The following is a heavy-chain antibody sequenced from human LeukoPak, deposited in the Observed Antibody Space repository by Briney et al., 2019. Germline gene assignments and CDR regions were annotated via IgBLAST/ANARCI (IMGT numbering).Heavy chain of an antibody. CDR3: ARDVPDY. D-gene: IGHD3-10*02. CDR2: INPNSGGT. J-gene: IGHJ4*02. Sequence: ASVKVSCKASGYTCTGYYIHWVRQAPGQGLEWMGWINPNSGGTNYAQKFQGRVTMTRDTSISTAYMELSSLRSDDTAVYYCARDVPDYWGQGTLVTVSS. V-gene: IGHV1-2*02. CDR1: GYTCTGYY.